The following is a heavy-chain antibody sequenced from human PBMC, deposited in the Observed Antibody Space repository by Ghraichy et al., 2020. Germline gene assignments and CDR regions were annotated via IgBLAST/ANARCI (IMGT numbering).Heavy chain of an antibody. J-gene: IGHJ4*02. CDR1: GGSISTSDHY. D-gene: IGHD3-10*01. CDR2: INYSGNT. V-gene: IGHV4-39*01. Sequence: SETLSPTCTVSGGSISTSDHYWGWIRQPPGKGLEWIGSINYSGNTYYNPSLESRVTISVDTSKNQFSLRLTSVTAADTAVYYCATPRRGAGGFDFWGQGTLVTVSS. CDR3: ATPRRGAGGFDF.